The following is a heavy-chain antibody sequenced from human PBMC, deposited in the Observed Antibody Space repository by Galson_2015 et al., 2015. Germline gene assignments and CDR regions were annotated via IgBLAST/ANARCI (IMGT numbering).Heavy chain of an antibody. Sequence: SLRLSCAASGFTFSSYGMHWVRQAPGKGLEWVAVIWYDGSNKYYADSVKGRFTISRDNSKNTLYLQMNSLRAEDTAVYYCAREFTMVRGGNGMDVWGQGTTVTVSS. CDR1: GFTFSSYG. CDR2: IWYDGSNK. D-gene: IGHD3-10*01. J-gene: IGHJ6*02. V-gene: IGHV3-33*01. CDR3: AREFTMVRGGNGMDV.